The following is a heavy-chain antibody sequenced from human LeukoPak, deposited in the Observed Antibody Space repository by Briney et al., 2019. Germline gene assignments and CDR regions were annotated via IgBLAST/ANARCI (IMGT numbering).Heavy chain of an antibody. V-gene: IGHV1-3*01. CDR1: GYTFTSYG. Sequence: GASVKVSCKASGYTFTSYGISWVRQAPGQRLEWMGWINAGNGNTKYSQKFQGRVTITRDTSASTAYMELSSLRSEDTAVYYCARVSTQVWFDPWGQGTLVTVSS. D-gene: IGHD2-2*01. J-gene: IGHJ5*02. CDR2: INAGNGNT. CDR3: ARVSTQVWFDP.